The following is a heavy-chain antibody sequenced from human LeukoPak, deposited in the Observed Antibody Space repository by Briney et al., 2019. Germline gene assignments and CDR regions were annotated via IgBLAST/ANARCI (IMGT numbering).Heavy chain of an antibody. CDR2: VSYDGSDK. CDR3: AKAHLLDWLLPFDY. V-gene: IGHV3-30*18. J-gene: IGHJ4*02. D-gene: IGHD3/OR15-3a*01. CDR1: EFTFSSYA. Sequence: GRSLRLSCAASEFTFSSYAMHWVRQAPGKGLEWVALVSYDGSDKYYADSVKGRFTISRDNSKNTLYLQMNSLRGEDTAVYYCAKAHLLDWLLPFDYWGQGTLVTVFS.